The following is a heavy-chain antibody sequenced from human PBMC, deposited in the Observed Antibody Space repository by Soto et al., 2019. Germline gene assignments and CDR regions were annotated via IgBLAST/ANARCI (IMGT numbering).Heavy chain of an antibody. CDR3: ARNTIPRPHY. CDR2: ISSSGDSP. J-gene: IGHJ4*02. CDR1: GFTFSNYA. Sequence: EVQLLESGGGLVQPGGSLRLSCAASGFTFSNYAMSWVRQAPGKGLEWVSAISSSGDSPYYADSVKGRFTVSRDNSKNTLYLQMNSLRVEDTAIYYCARNTIPRPHYWCQGSLVTVSS. V-gene: IGHV3-23*01. D-gene: IGHD1-1*01.